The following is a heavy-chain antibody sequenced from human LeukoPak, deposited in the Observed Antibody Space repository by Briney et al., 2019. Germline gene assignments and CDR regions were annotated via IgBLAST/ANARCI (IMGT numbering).Heavy chain of an antibody. V-gene: IGHV3-30*18. CDR3: AKDQGDSSGTYYYYYGMDV. CDR1: GFTFSSYG. J-gene: IGHJ6*02. D-gene: IGHD3-22*01. Sequence: GRSLRLSCAASGFTFSSYGMHWVRQAPGKGLEWVAFISYDGSNKYYADSVKGRFTISRDNSKNTLYLQMNSLRAEDTAVYYCAKDQGDSSGTYYYYYGMDVWGQGTTVTVSS. CDR2: ISYDGSNK.